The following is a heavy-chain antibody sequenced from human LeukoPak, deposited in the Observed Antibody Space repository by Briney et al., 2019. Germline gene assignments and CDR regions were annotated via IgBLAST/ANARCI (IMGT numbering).Heavy chain of an antibody. Sequence: ASVTVSRKASVGTFSSYAISWVRQAPAQGLEWMGRIIPIFGTANYAQKFQGRVTITTDESTSTAYMELSSLRSEDTAVYYCAREGRGYSYGQVESWFDPWGQGTLVTVSS. J-gene: IGHJ5*02. CDR1: VGTFSSYA. CDR2: IIPIFGTA. CDR3: AREGRGYSYGQVESWFDP. D-gene: IGHD5-18*01. V-gene: IGHV1-69*05.